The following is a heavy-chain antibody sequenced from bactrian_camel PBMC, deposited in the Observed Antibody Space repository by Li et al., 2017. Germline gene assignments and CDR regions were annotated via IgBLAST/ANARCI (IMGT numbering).Heavy chain of an antibody. D-gene: IGHD7*01. Sequence: QLVESGGGSVPAGGSLRLSCAASGYTHSTDIIAWFRQSPGKEREGVAVIYTTAENTYYAHSVKRRFTISQGNSKNTAYLQMNSLKPEDTATYYCAAAPSGRDCGGGTLKRYAYAYWGHGTQVTVS. J-gene: IGHJ4*01. V-gene: IGHV3S40*01. CDR3: AAAPSGRDCGGGTLKRYAYAY. CDR2: IYTTAENT. CDR1: GYTHSTDI.